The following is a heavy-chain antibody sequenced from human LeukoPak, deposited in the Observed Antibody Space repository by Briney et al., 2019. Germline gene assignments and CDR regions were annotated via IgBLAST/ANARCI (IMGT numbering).Heavy chain of an antibody. J-gene: IGHJ4*02. Sequence: GEPLKISCKGSGYSFTSYWIGWVRQMPGKGLEWMGIIYPGDPDTRYSPSFQGQVTISADKSISTAYLQWSSLEASDTAMYYCARVLVPAAIGYFDYWGQGTLVTVSS. CDR2: IYPGDPDT. D-gene: IGHD2-2*01. CDR3: ARVLVPAAIGYFDY. V-gene: IGHV5-51*01. CDR1: GYSFTSYW.